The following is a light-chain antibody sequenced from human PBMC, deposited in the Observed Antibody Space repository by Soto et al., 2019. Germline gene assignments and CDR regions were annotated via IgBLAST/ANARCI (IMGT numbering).Light chain of an antibody. J-gene: IGLJ3*02. CDR3: SAYTASSTLV. CDR1: MRDVGAYNL. Sequence: QSALTQPASVSGSAGQSITISCSGTMRDVGAYNLLSWYQQHPGTAPKLIIYEVRNRPSGISSRFSGSRSGNTASLTNSGRQSEDEGDYYFSAYTASSTLVFCGGTKVTVL. V-gene: IGLV2-14*01. CDR2: EVR.